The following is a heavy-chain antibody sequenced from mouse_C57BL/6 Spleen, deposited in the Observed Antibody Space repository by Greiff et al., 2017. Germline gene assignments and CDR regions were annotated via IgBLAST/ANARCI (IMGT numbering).Heavy chain of an antibody. CDR1: GYTFTDYY. V-gene: IGHV1-76*01. J-gene: IGHJ3*01. Sequence: VQLQQSGAELVRPGASVKLSCKASGYTFTDYYINWVKQRPGQGLEWIARIYPGSGNTYYNEKFKGKATLTAEKSSSTAYMQLSSLTSEDSAVYFCARKEYYYGSSGFAYWGQGTLVTVSA. D-gene: IGHD1-1*01. CDR2: IYPGSGNT. CDR3: ARKEYYYGSSGFAY.